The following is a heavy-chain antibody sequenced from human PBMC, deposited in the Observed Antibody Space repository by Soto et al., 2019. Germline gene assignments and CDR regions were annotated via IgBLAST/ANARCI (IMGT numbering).Heavy chain of an antibody. V-gene: IGHV1-18*01. D-gene: IGHD3-10*01. CDR1: GYTFTSYG. J-gene: IGHJ3*02. CDR3: ARAGGLLWFGSASDAFDI. Sequence: VASVKVSCKASGYTFTSYGISWVRQAPGQGLEWMGWISAYNGNTNYAQKLQGRVTMTTDTSTSTAYMELRSLRSDDTAVYYCARAGGLLWFGSASDAFDIWGQGTMVTVSS. CDR2: ISAYNGNT.